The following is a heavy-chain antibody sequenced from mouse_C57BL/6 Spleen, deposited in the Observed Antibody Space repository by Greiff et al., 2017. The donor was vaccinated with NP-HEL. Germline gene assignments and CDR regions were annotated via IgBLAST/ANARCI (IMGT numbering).Heavy chain of an antibody. V-gene: IGHV5-4*01. Sequence: EVKLMESGGGLVKPGGSLKLSCAASGFTFSSYAMSWVRQTPEKRLEWVATISDGGSYTYYPDNVKGRFTISRDNAKNNLYLQMSHLKSEDTAMYYCAREERDYGSSFHFDYWGQGTTLTVSS. CDR2: ISDGGSYT. D-gene: IGHD1-1*01. CDR3: AREERDYGSSFHFDY. J-gene: IGHJ2*01. CDR1: GFTFSSYA.